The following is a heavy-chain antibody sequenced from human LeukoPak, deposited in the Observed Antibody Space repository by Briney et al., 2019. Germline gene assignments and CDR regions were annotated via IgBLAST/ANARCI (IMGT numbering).Heavy chain of an antibody. Sequence: GETLKISCKGSGYSFTSYWTGRVRQMPRTGQKWLGIIYTGESDTSYSPVFQGQVTISADKSISTAYLQWSSLKASDTAMYYCASQDCSSTSCYNYYYYYMDVWGKGTTVTVSS. D-gene: IGHD2-2*01. J-gene: IGHJ6*03. CDR2: IYTGESDT. CDR3: ASQDCSSTSCYNYYYYYMDV. CDR1: GYSFTSYW. V-gene: IGHV5-51*01.